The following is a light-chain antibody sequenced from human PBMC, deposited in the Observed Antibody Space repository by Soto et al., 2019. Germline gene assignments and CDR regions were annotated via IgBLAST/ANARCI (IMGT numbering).Light chain of an antibody. CDR1: QGIGNY. Sequence: DIQMTQSPSSLSASVGDRVTITCRASQGIGNYLAWYQQKPGKVPKLLIYAASTLQSGVPSRFSGSGSGTDFTLTISSLQPEDVATYYCQKYNSAPPEATFGPGTKVDIK. V-gene: IGKV1-27*01. CDR3: QKYNSAPPEAT. J-gene: IGKJ3*01. CDR2: AAS.